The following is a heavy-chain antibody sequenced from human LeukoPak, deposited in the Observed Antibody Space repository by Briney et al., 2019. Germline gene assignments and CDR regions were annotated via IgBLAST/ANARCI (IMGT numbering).Heavy chain of an antibody. CDR3: ARDAATTTSIDYFDY. J-gene: IGHJ4*02. CDR2: INTSGST. D-gene: IGHD6-25*01. V-gene: IGHV4-4*07. CDR1: GGSISRFY. Sequence: SETLSLTCTVSGGSISRFYWSWIRQPAGKGLQWIGRINTSGSTNYNPSLKSRVTMSVDTSKNQFSLKMSSVTAAGTAVYYCARDAATTTSIDYFDYWGQGILVTVSS.